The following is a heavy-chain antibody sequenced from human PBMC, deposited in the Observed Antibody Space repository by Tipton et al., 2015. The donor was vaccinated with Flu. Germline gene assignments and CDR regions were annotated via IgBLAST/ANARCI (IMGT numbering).Heavy chain of an antibody. D-gene: IGHD6-19*01. CDR3: ARSSRGWYRAMFD. Sequence: TLSLTYSVSGDSISSFYWSWIRQPPGKGLEWIAYISNSGSSNYNPSLKSRITVSVDTSKNQFSLILSSVTAADTAVYYCARSSRGWYRAMFDWGQGTLVTVSS. J-gene: IGHJ4*02. V-gene: IGHV4-59*01. CDR1: GDSISSFY. CDR2: ISNSGSS.